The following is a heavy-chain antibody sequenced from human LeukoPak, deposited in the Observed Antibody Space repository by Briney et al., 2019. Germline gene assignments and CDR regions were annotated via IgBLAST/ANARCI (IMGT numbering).Heavy chain of an antibody. V-gene: IGHV3-74*01. CDR3: VRDGSGTNPYDY. CDR1: GFTFTSYW. CDR2: ITSDGSTT. Sequence: GGSLRLSCAASGFTFTSYWMHWVRQAPGKGLVWVSLITSDGSTTIYADSVKGRFTISSDNAKNTLYLQMNSLRVEDTAVYYCVRDGSGTNPYDYWCQGTPVTVSS. J-gene: IGHJ4*02. D-gene: IGHD1-1*01.